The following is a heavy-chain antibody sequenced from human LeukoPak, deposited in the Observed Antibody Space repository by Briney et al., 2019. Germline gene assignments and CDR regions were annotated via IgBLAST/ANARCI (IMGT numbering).Heavy chain of an antibody. V-gene: IGHV1-2*02. J-gene: IGHJ6*03. CDR2: INPNSGGT. D-gene: IGHD2-8*01. Sequence: ASVKVSCKASGYTFTGYYMHWVRQAPGQGLEWMGWINPNSGGTNYAQKFQGRVTMTRDTSISTAYMELSRLRSDDTAVYYCARANYCTNGVCYYYYYYYMDVWGKGTTVTVSS. CDR3: ARANYCTNGVCYYYYYYYMDV. CDR1: GYTFTGYY.